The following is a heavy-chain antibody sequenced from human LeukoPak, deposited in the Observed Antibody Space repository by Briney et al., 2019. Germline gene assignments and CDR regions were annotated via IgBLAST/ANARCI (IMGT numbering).Heavy chain of an antibody. CDR3: ASSTTVTPYYFDY. Sequence: PSETLSLTCTVSGGSISSGGYYWSWIRQHPGKGLGWIGYIYYSGSTYYNPSLKSRVTISVDTSKNQFSLKLSSVTAADTAVYYCASSTTVTPYYFDYWGQGTLVTVSS. V-gene: IGHV4-31*03. D-gene: IGHD4-17*01. CDR1: GGSISSGGYY. CDR2: IYYSGST. J-gene: IGHJ4*02.